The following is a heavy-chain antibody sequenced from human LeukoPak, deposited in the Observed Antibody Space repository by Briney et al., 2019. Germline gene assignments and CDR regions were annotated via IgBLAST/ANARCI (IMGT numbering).Heavy chain of an antibody. CDR1: GGAFSGYY. J-gene: IGHJ4*02. D-gene: IGHD3-10*01. CDR2: IYYSGST. CDR3: ASLTNYYGSGSYLL. Sequence: KPSETLSLTCAVYGGAFSGYYWCWIRQPPGKGLGWIGSIYYSGSTYYNPSLKSRVTISVDTSKNQFSLKLSSVTAADTAVYYCASLTNYYGSGSYLLWGQGTLVTVSS. V-gene: IGHV4-34*01.